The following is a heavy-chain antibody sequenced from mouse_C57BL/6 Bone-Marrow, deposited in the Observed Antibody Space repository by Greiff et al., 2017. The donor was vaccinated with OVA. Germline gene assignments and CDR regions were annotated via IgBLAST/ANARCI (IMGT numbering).Heavy chain of an antibody. CDR3: ARIKKYYAMDY. CDR1: GFSLSPFGMG. V-gene: IGHV8-8*01. J-gene: IGHJ4*01. Sequence: QVTLKVSGPGILQPSQTLSLTCSFSGFSLSPFGMGVGWIRQPSGKGLYFLAHICFDDDNYYNPALKSRLTISKDTSKNQVFLKIANVDTADTATYYCARIKKYYAMDYWGQGTSVTVSS. CDR2: ICFDDDN.